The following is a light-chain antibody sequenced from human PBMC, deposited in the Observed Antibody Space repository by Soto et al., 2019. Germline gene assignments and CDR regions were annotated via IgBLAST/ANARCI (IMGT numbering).Light chain of an antibody. CDR2: GAS. V-gene: IGKV3-15*01. J-gene: IGKJ2*01. Sequence: EIVMTQSPATLSVSPGERATLSCRASQSVSSNLAWYQQKPGQAPRLLIYGASTRATGIPARFSGSGSGTEFTLNISRLQSEDFAVYYCQQYNNWPPSYTFGQGTKLEIK. CDR1: QSVSSN. CDR3: QQYNNWPPSYT.